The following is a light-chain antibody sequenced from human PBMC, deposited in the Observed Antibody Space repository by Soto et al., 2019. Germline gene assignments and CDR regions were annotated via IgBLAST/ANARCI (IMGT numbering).Light chain of an antibody. CDR2: GAS. CDR1: QSVSSSY. V-gene: IGKV3-20*01. Sequence: VLTQSAGALSLSPGERATLSCMSSQSVSSSYLAWYQQKPGQAPRLIIYGASSRATGIPDRFSGSWSGTDCTLTISRLEPEDVTVYYCQQYGSSPPTLGGGTKVDIK. J-gene: IGKJ4*01. CDR3: QQYGSSPPT.